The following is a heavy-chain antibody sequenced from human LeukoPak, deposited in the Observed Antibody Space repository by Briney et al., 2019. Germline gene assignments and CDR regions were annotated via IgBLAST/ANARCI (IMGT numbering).Heavy chain of an antibody. D-gene: IGHD2-15*01. Sequence: GGSLRLSCAASEFTFSNYAMTWVRQAPGKGLKWVSCISGSGGSTYYADSVKGRFTISRDDSKNTLYLQMNSLRAEDTAIYYCAKSTSSSGSFYSGLDYWGQGTLVTVSS. V-gene: IGHV3-23*01. CDR2: ISGSGGST. CDR3: AKSTSSSGSFYSGLDY. J-gene: IGHJ4*02. CDR1: EFTFSNYA.